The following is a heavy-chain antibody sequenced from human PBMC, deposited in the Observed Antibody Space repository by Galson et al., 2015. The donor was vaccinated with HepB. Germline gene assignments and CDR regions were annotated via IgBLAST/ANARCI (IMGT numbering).Heavy chain of an antibody. CDR2: IYHSGST. CDR3: ARGGRGLWWWGL. J-gene: IGHJ4*02. V-gene: IGHV4-30-2*01. CDR1: GGSISSGDYS. Sequence: TLSLTCAVSGGSISSGDYSWSWIRQPPGKGLEWIGDIYHSGSTYYNPSLKSRVTISVDRSKNHLSLRLTSVTAADTAVYHCARGGRGLWWWGLWGQGTLVTVSS. D-gene: IGHD2-21*01.